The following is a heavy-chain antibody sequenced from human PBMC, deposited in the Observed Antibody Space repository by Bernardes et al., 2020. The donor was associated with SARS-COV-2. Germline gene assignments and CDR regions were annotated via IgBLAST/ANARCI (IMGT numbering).Heavy chain of an antibody. Sequence: SETLSLTCTVSGGSISSTNYYWGWIRQAPGKGLEWIGSIYSSGSSYYNPSLQRRVSDSVDTSKNQFSLMLSFVTAADTAVYYYAGSSCGIDCYIGGLRSWDYGMDVWGQGTTVTVSS. CDR1: GGSISSTNYY. CDR3: AGSSCGIDCYIGGLRSWDYGMDV. J-gene: IGHJ6*02. CDR2: IYSSGSS. V-gene: IGHV4-39*01. D-gene: IGHD2-21*01.